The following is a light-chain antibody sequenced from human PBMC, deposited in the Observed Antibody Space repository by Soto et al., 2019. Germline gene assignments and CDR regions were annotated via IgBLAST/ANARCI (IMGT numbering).Light chain of an antibody. Sequence: DIQMTQSPSTLSASVGDRVTITCRASQSISSWVAWYQQKPGKAPKLLIYKASSLESGVPSRFSGSGSGTEFTLTISSLQPDDFATDYCQEYKSYSTFGQGTKLEIK. CDR3: QEYKSYST. CDR1: QSISSW. CDR2: KAS. V-gene: IGKV1-5*03. J-gene: IGKJ2*01.